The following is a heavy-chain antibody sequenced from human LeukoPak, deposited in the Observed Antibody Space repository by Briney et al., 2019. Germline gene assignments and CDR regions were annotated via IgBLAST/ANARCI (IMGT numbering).Heavy chain of an antibody. D-gene: IGHD3-16*01. Sequence: PSETLSLTCAVYGGSFSGYYWSWIRQPPGKGLEWIGEINHSGSTNYNPSLKSRVTISVDTSKNRFSLKLSSVTAADTAVFYCARGDYSHWFDPWGQGTLVTVSS. V-gene: IGHV4-34*01. J-gene: IGHJ5*02. CDR2: INHSGST. CDR3: ARGDYSHWFDP. CDR1: GGSFSGYY.